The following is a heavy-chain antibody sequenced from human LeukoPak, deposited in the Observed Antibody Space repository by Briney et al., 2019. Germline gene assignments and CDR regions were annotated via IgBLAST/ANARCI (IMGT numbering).Heavy chain of an antibody. CDR2: ISAYNGNT. CDR1: GYTFTTYG. D-gene: IGHD3-10*01. CDR3: ARGLTVMVRGVTKGTLGY. Sequence: ASVKVSCKAFGYTFTTYGISWVRQAPGQGLEWMGWISAYNGNTNYAQKLQGRVTMTTDTSTSTAYMELRSLRSDDTAVYYCARGLTVMVRGVTKGTLGYWGQGTLVTVSS. V-gene: IGHV1-18*01. J-gene: IGHJ4*02.